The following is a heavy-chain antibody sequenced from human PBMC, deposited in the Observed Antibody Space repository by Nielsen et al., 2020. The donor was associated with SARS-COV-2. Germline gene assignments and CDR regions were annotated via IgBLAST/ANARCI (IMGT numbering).Heavy chain of an antibody. D-gene: IGHD1-1*01. J-gene: IGHJ6*02. CDR3: AREGGGNWNGGYGMDV. Sequence: SETLSLTCTVSGGSISSGGYYWSWIRQHPGKGLEWIGYIYYSGSTYYNPSLKSRVTISVDTSKNQFSLKLSSVTAADTAVYYCAREGGGNWNGGYGMDVWGQGTTVTVSS. CDR2: IYYSGST. V-gene: IGHV4-31*03. CDR1: GGSISSGGYY.